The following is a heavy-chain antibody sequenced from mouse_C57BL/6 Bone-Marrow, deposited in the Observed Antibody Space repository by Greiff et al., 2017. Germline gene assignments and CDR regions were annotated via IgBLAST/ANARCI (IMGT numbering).Heavy chain of an antibody. D-gene: IGHD2-1*01. Sequence: EVQLQQSGPELVKPGASVKISCKASGYTFTDYYMNWVKQSHGKSLEWIGDINPNNGGTSYNQKFKGKATLTVDKSSSTAYMELRSLTSEDSAVYYCARRGGNGVNFDYWGQGTTLTVSS. J-gene: IGHJ2*01. CDR1: GYTFTDYY. V-gene: IGHV1-26*01. CDR3: ARRGGNGVNFDY. CDR2: INPNNGGT.